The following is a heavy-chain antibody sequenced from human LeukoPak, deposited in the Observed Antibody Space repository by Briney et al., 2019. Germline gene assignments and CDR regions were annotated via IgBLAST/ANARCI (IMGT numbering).Heavy chain of an antibody. D-gene: IGHD2-15*01. CDR3: ARPRLEYCSGGSCFDAFDI. CDR1: GFTFSSYA. J-gene: IGHJ3*02. CDR2: LSGSGSTT. Sequence: GGSLRLSCAASGFTFSSYAMNWVRQAPGKGLEWVSALSGSGSTTYYADSVKGRFTISRDNSKNTLFLQMNSLTAEDTAIYSCARPRLEYCSGGSCFDAFDIWGQGTMVTVSS. V-gene: IGHV3-23*01.